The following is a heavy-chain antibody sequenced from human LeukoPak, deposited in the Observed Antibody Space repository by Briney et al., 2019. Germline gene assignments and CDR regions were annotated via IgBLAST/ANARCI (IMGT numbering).Heavy chain of an antibody. CDR2: MNPNSGNT. CDR3: ARGGYSYGYVAGPGGPPHGMDV. Sequence: ASVKVSCKASGYTFTSYDINWVRQATGQGLEWMGWMNPNSGNTGYAQKFQGRVTMTRNTSISTAYMELSSLRSEDTAVYYCARGGYSYGYVAGPGGPPHGMDVWGQGTTVTVSS. V-gene: IGHV1-8*01. J-gene: IGHJ6*02. CDR1: GYTFTSYD. D-gene: IGHD5-18*01.